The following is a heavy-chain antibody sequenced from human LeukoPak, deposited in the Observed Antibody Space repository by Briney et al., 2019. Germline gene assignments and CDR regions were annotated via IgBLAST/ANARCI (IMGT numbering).Heavy chain of an antibody. CDR1: GFTFDDYA. V-gene: IGHV3-9*01. Sequence: GGSLRLSCGASGFTFDDYAMHWVRQAPGKGLEWVSGISWNSGSIGYADSVKGRFTISRDNAKNSLYLQMNSLRPEDTAFYYCAKSIEGSGSYYNSYFDYWGQGTLVTVSS. CDR2: ISWNSGSI. D-gene: IGHD3-10*01. J-gene: IGHJ4*02. CDR3: AKSIEGSGSYYNSYFDY.